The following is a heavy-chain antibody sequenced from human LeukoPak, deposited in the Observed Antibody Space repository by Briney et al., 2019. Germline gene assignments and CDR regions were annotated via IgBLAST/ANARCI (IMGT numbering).Heavy chain of an antibody. V-gene: IGHV4-59*01. D-gene: IGHD2-2*01. J-gene: IGHJ3*02. CDR2: IYYSGST. Sequence: PPETLSLTCTVSGGSISSYYWSWIRQPPGKGLEWIGNIYYSGSTNYNPSLKSRVTISVDTSKNQFSLKLSSVTAADTAVYYCASGVVVPAATPSDAFDIWGQGTMVTVSS. CDR1: GGSISSYY. CDR3: ASGVVVPAATPSDAFDI.